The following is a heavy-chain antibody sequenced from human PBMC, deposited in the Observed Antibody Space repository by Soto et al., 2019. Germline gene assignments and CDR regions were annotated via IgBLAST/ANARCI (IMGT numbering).Heavy chain of an antibody. D-gene: IGHD6-13*01. CDR1: GYTFDDYA. J-gene: IGHJ4*02. CDR3: ATIWGYSSSWYQY. CDR2: ISGSGGST. Sequence: GGSLRLSCAASGYTFDDYAMHWVRQAPGKGLEWVSGISGSGGSTYYADSVKGRFTISRDNSKNTLYLQMNSLRAEDTAVYYCATIWGYSSSWYQYWGQGTLVTVSS. V-gene: IGHV3-23*01.